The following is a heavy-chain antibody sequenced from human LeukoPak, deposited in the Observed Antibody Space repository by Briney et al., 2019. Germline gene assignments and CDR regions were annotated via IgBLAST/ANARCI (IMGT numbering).Heavy chain of an antibody. V-gene: IGHV3-20*04. D-gene: IGHD6-19*01. CDR2: INWNGGST. Sequence: GGSLRLSCAASRFTFEDYGMSWVSHAPRKGREWVAGINWNGGSTVYADSVKGRFTLSRDNAEDSLYLQMNSLRAEDTALYYCARDASYSSGWYDYWGQGTLVTVSS. CDR3: ARDASYSSGWYDY. CDR1: RFTFEDYG. J-gene: IGHJ4*02.